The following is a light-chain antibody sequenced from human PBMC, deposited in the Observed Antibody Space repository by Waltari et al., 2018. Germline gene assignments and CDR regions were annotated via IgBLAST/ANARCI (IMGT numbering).Light chain of an antibody. CDR2: AAS. V-gene: IGKV1-39*01. Sequence: DIQMTQSPSSLSASVGDRTTITCRASKSISSYLNWYQQKPGKAPKLLIYAASSLQSGVPSRFSGSGSGTDFTLTISSLQPEDFATYYCQQSYSTPVTFGQGTKVEIK. CDR1: KSISSY. J-gene: IGKJ1*01. CDR3: QQSYSTPVT.